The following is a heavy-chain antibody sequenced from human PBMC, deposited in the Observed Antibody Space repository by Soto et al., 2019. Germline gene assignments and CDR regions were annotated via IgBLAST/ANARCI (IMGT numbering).Heavy chain of an antibody. CDR3: ARRGLRSSSTFRYRYYGMDV. CDR1: GYTFTSYD. J-gene: IGHJ6*02. D-gene: IGHD6-6*01. CDR2: MNPNSGNT. Sequence: QVQLVQSGAEVKKPGASVKVSCKASGYTFTSYDINWVRQATGQGLEWMGWMNPNSGNTDYAQKFQGRVTMTRNTSISTADMELSSLRSEDTAVYYCARRGLRSSSTFRYRYYGMDVWGQGTTVTVSS. V-gene: IGHV1-8*01.